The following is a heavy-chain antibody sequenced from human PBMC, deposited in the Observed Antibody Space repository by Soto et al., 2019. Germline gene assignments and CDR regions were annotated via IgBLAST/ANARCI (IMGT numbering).Heavy chain of an antibody. D-gene: IGHD3-16*01. CDR2: ISAYNGNT. V-gene: IGHV1-18*01. CDR3: AREGVRGMDV. Sequence: GAPAKVSCKASGYTFNSYGISWVQQDPGQGLEWMGWISAYNGNTNYAQKLQGRVTMTRNTSISTAYMELSSLRSEDTAVYYCAREGVRGMDVWGQGTTVTVSS. J-gene: IGHJ6*02. CDR1: GYTFNSYG.